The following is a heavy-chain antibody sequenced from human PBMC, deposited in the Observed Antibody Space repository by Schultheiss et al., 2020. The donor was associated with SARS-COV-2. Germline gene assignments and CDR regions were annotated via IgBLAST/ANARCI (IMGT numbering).Heavy chain of an antibody. V-gene: IGHV3-21*01. J-gene: IGHJ3*02. CDR1: GFTFSSYS. CDR2: ISSSSSYI. CDR3: ARDLHDLARGDAFDI. Sequence: GGSLRLSCAASGFTFSSYSMNWVRQAPGKGLEWVSSISSSSSYIYYADSVKGRFTISRDNAKNSLYLQMNSLRAEDTAVYYCARDLHDLARGDAFDIWGQGTMVTVSS. D-gene: IGHD3-3*01.